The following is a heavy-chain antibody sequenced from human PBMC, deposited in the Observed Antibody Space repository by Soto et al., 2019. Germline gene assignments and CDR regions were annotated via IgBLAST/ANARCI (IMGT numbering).Heavy chain of an antibody. V-gene: IGHV3-15*01. J-gene: IGHJ4*02. CDR1: GFSFSNAW. CDR3: TTVVTMVRGVIMTVDY. CDR2: IKSKTDGGTT. Sequence: PGGSLRLSCAASGFSFSNAWMSWVRQAPGKGLEWVGRIKSKTDGGTTDYAAPVKGRFTISRDDSKNTLFLQMNSLKTEDTAVYYCTTVVTMVRGVIMTVDYWGQGTLVTVSS. D-gene: IGHD3-10*01.